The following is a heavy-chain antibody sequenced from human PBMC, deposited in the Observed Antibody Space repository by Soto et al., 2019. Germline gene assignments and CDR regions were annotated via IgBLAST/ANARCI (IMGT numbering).Heavy chain of an antibody. CDR3: ATGPRKGSYYYYYGMDV. CDR1: GYTLTELS. V-gene: IGHV1-24*01. Sequence: ASVKVSCKVSGYTLTELSMHWVRQAPGKGLEWMGGFDPEDGETIYAQKFQGRVTMTKDTSTDTAYMELSSLRSEDTAVYYCATGPRKGSYYYYYGMDVWGQGTTVTVSS. D-gene: IGHD1-26*01. CDR2: FDPEDGET. J-gene: IGHJ6*02.